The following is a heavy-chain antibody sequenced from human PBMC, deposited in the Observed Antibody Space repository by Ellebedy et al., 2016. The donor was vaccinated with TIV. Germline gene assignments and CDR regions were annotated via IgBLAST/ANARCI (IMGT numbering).Heavy chain of an antibody. CDR1: GGSINSYY. CDR2: IYSIGNT. J-gene: IGHJ4*02. Sequence: GSLRLXXSVSGGSINSYYWSWIRQPAGKGLEWIGRIYSIGNTNYHPSLKSRVTMSVDTSRNSFSLILNSVTAADTAIYYCARDYGDSAWIDYWGQGVLVTVS. V-gene: IGHV4-4*07. CDR3: ARDYGDSAWIDY. D-gene: IGHD4-17*01.